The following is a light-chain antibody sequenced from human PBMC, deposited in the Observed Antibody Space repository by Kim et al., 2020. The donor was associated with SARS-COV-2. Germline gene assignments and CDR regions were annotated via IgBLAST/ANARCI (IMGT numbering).Light chain of an antibody. CDR3: QKYRSWPPA. Sequence: LSLGDRVTLSCRVSEDVGVDIAWYRQKPGQAPSLLIYDASYRATGVSGTFTGSGSGTDFTFTINDLQAEDFGVYYCQKYRSWPPAFGPGTKVDIK. J-gene: IGKJ3*01. V-gene: IGKV3-15*01. CDR2: DAS. CDR1: EDVGVD.